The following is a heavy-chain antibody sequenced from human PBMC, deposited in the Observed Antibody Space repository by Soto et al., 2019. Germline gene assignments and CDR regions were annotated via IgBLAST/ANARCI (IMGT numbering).Heavy chain of an antibody. D-gene: IGHD1-1*01. V-gene: IGHV3-48*03. J-gene: IGHJ5*02. CDR3: ARDVANWSYWFDP. CDR2: ISSSASTI. Sequence: GGSLRLSCAASGFTFSSYEMNWVRQAPGKGLEWVSYISSSASTIYYADSVKGRFTITRDNAKNSLYLQMNSLRAEDTAVYYCARDVANWSYWFDPWGQGTLVTVSS. CDR1: GFTFSSYE.